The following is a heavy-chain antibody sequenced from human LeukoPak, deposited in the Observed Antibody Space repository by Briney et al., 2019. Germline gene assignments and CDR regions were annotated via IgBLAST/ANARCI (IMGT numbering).Heavy chain of an antibody. J-gene: IGHJ4*02. Sequence: ASVKVSCKASGGTFSNHAVSWVRQAPGQGLEWMGGIIPIFGTANYAQKFQGRVTITADESTSTAYMELSSLRSEDTAVYYCARAHRQLERLGRYYFDYWGRGTLVTVSS. D-gene: IGHD1-1*01. CDR1: GGTFSNHA. V-gene: IGHV1-69*13. CDR3: ARAHRQLERLGRYYFDY. CDR2: IIPIFGTA.